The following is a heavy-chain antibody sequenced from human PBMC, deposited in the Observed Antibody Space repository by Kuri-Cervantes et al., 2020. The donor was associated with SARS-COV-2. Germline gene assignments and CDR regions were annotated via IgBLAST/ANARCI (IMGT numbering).Heavy chain of an antibody. Sequence: ASVKVSCKASGYTFTGYYMHWVRQAPGQGLEWMGWISAYNGNTNYAQKFQGRVTIIADKSTSTAYMELSSLRSEDTAVYYCASRYCSSTSCREYFQHWGQGTLVTVSS. CDR1: GYTFTGYY. D-gene: IGHD2-2*01. CDR2: ISAYNGNT. CDR3: ASRYCSSTSCREYFQH. J-gene: IGHJ1*01. V-gene: IGHV1-18*04.